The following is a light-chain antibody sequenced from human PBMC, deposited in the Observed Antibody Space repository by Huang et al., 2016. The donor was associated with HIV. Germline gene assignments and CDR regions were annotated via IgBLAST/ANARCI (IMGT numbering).Light chain of an antibody. J-gene: IGKJ2*01. V-gene: IGKV1-NL1*01. CDR3: QQYYSTPPT. CDR1: QGISKS. Sequence: DIQMTQSPSSLSASEGDSVIITCRASQGISKSLAWYQQEPGKAPQLLLSAASRLEAGVPSRFSGSGSGTHYSLTITSLQPEDFATYYCQQYYSTPPTFGQGTKLDIK. CDR2: AAS.